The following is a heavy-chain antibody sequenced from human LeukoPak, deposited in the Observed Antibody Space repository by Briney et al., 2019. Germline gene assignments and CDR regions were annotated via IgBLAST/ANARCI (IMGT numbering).Heavy chain of an antibody. J-gene: IGHJ4*02. CDR1: GGSISSSSYY. V-gene: IGHV4-39*01. CDR3: ARLLDGYNYGDY. Sequence: SETLSLTCTVSGGSISSSSYYWGWLRQPPGKGLEWIGSIYYSGSTYYNPSLKSRVTISVDTSKNQFSLKLSSVTAADTAVYYCARLLDGYNYGDYWGQGTLVTVSS. CDR2: IYYSGST. D-gene: IGHD5-24*01.